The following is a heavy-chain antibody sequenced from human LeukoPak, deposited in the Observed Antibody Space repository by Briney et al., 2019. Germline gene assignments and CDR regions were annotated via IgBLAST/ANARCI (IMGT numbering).Heavy chain of an antibody. J-gene: IGHJ4*02. CDR2: INGGGDYI. V-gene: IGHV3-23*01. CDR1: GFTFSNYA. CDR3: AKDPAAGLPYYFDY. D-gene: IGHD4-11*01. Sequence: PGGSLRLSCAASGFTFSNYAMSWVRQAPGKGLEWVSTINGGGDYIYYADSVKGRFTISRDNSKDTLYLQMNTLRAEDTAIYYCAKDPAAGLPYYFDYWGQGTLVTVSS.